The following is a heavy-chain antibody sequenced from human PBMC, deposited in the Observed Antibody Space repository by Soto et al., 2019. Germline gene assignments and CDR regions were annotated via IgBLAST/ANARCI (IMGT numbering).Heavy chain of an antibody. D-gene: IGHD6-19*01. J-gene: IGHJ4*02. CDR1: GFTVSSNY. Sequence: EVQLVESGGGLVQPGGSLRLSCAASGFTVSSNYMSWVRQAPGEGLEWVSVIYSGGSTYYADSVKGRFTISRDNSKNTLYLQMNSLRAEDTAVYYCASQGYSSGWTSLDYWGQGTLVTVSS. CDR3: ASQGYSSGWTSLDY. CDR2: IYSGGST. V-gene: IGHV3-66*04.